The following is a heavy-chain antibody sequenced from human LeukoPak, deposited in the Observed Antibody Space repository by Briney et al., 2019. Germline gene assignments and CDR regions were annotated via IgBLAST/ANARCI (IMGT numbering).Heavy chain of an antibody. Sequence: GESLKISCKGSGYSFTSYWIGWVRQMPGKGLEWMGIIYPGDSDTRYSPSFQGQVTISADKSISTAYLQWSSLKASDTAIYYCARGASTLGYQLLYWPDAFDLWGQGTLVTVSS. CDR2: IYPGDSDT. CDR3: ARGASTLGYQLLYWPDAFDL. CDR1: GYSFTSYW. V-gene: IGHV5-51*01. D-gene: IGHD2-2*02. J-gene: IGHJ3*01.